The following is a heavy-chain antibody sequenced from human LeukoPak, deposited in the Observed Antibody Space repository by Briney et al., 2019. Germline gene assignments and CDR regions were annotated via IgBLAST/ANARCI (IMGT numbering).Heavy chain of an antibody. J-gene: IGHJ4*02. CDR2: ISDSGST. CDR3: ARKISYISVFDY. V-gene: IGHV4-59*01. Sequence: SETLSLTCTVSGGSISGYYWSWIRQPPGQGLEWIGYISDSGSTNYNPFLKSRITISVDTSGNQLSLKLSSVTAADTAVYYCARKISYISVFDYWGQGTLVTVSS. D-gene: IGHD2-15*01. CDR1: GGSISGYY.